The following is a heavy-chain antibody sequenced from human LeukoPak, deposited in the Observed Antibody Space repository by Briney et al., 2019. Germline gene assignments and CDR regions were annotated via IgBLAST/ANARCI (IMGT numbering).Heavy chain of an antibody. Sequence: SETLSLTCTVSGYSIGSGYYWSWIRQPPGKGLEWIGEINHSGSTNYNPSLKSRVTISVDTSKNQFSLKLSSVTAADTAVYYCARGRITMVRGVIYYFDYWGQGTLVTVSS. J-gene: IGHJ4*02. CDR3: ARGRITMVRGVIYYFDY. CDR2: INHSGST. CDR1: GYSIGSGYY. V-gene: IGHV4-34*01. D-gene: IGHD3-10*01.